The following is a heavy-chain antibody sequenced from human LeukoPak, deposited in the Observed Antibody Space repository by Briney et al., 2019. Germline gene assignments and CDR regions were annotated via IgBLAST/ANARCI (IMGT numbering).Heavy chain of an antibody. V-gene: IGHV4-59*01. CDR1: GGSISSYY. CDR3: ARGLGYYDSSGYYYWFDP. Sequence: SETLSLTCTVSGGSISSYYWSWIRQPPGKGLEWIGYIYYSGGTNYNPSLKSRVTISVDTSKNQFSLKLSSVTAADTAVYYCARGLGYYDSSGYYYWFDPWGQGTLVTVSS. CDR2: IYYSGGT. J-gene: IGHJ5*02. D-gene: IGHD3-22*01.